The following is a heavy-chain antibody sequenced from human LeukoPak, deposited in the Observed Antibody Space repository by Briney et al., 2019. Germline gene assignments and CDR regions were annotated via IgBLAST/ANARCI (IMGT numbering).Heavy chain of an antibody. V-gene: IGHV1-8*01. Sequence: ASVKVSCKASGYTFTNYDINWVRQATGQGLEWMGWMNPSTGNTGYAQKFQGRVTLTRNTSISTAYMELSSLRSEDMAVYYCASPHESQDFYYGLDVWGQGTTVTVSS. CDR2: MNPSTGNT. CDR1: GYTFTNYD. J-gene: IGHJ6*02. CDR3: ASPHESQDFYYGLDV.